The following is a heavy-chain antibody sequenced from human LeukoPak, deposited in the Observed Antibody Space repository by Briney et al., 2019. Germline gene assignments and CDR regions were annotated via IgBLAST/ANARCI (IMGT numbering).Heavy chain of an antibody. V-gene: IGHV1-18*01. D-gene: IGHD3-16*01. CDR1: GYTFTISG. Sequence: ASGNVCFTASGYTFTISGISWVRQAPGQGLEWMGWFSAYNGNTNYAQKLQGRVTMTTETATSTDYMELRSLRSADTAVSYCAGSRVDSSSNYESIDIWGQGTMVTVSS. CDR2: FSAYNGNT. J-gene: IGHJ6*02. CDR3: AGSRVDSSSNYESIDI.